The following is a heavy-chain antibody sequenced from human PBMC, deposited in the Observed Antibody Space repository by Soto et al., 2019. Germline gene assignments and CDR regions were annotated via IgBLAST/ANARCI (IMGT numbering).Heavy chain of an antibody. CDR1: GDTFTSYG. J-gene: IGHJ6*02. CDR3: ARGMTTVTEYYYYGMDV. D-gene: IGHD4-17*01. Sequence: ASVKVSCKASGDTFTSYGISWVRQAPGQGLEWMGWISAYNGNTNYAQKLQGRVTMTTDTSTSTAYMELRSLRSDDTAVYYCARGMTTVTEYYYYGMDVWGQGTTVTVSS. V-gene: IGHV1-18*01. CDR2: ISAYNGNT.